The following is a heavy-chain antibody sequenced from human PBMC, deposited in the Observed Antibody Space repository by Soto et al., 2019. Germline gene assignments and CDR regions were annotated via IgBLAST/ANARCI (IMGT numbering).Heavy chain of an antibody. D-gene: IGHD6-19*01. CDR1: GFSLRDYAVG. V-gene: IGHV2-5*01. Sequence: QITLKESGPTLVKPTQTLTLTCTFSGFSLRDYAVGVGWIRQPPGKALEWLSFIYWNDNEYYSPSLRSRLTISRDTSKTQVVLTMTNMDPVDTATYYCANGSGWLFDYWGKGTMVSVSS. CDR2: IYWNDNE. CDR3: ANGSGWLFDY. J-gene: IGHJ4*02.